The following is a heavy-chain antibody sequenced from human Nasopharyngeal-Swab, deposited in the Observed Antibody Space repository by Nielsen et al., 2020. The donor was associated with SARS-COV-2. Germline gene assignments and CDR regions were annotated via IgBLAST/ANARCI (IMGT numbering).Heavy chain of an antibody. D-gene: IGHD1-26*01. J-gene: IGHJ1*01. CDR3: ARGAVGGTSYEEYFLH. CDR2: IAHDGSIK. CDR1: GFTFSSYV. V-gene: IGHV3-30*04. Sequence: GESLKISCAASGFTFSSYVMNWVRQAPGKGLEWVAVIAHDGSIKFYADSVKGRFTISRDNSQNTLFLQMNSLRGDDTAVYYCARGAVGGTSYEEYFLHWGQGTLVTVSS.